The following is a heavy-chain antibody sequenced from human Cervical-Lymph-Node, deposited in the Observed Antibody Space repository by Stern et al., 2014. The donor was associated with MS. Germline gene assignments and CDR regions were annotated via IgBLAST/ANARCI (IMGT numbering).Heavy chain of an antibody. J-gene: IGHJ4*02. CDR2: IWHDGSKT. CDR1: GFTFSDYG. V-gene: IGHV3-33*01. D-gene: IGHD4-11*01. Sequence: VQLVASGGGVVQPGRSLRLSCIVSGFTFSDYGMHWVRQAPGKRLEWVATIWHDGSKTYYSDSVRGRFTISRDNSENTLSLQMNSLRVDDTAIYYCVRDWSSNAYKSEDYWGQGTLVTVSS. CDR3: VRDWSSNAYKSEDY.